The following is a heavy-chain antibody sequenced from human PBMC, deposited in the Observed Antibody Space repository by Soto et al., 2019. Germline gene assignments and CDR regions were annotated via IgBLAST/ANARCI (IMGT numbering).Heavy chain of an antibody. CDR1: GFTFSTYS. J-gene: IGHJ6*02. Sequence: GGSLRLSCAASGFTFSTYSMNWVRQAPGKGLEWVSYISSSSSTIFYTDSVKGRFTVSRDNAKNSLYLQMNSLRAEDTAVYYCARLNGYCVSTNCHGYYGMDVWGQGITVTVSS. CDR2: ISSSSSTI. V-gene: IGHV3-48*01. D-gene: IGHD2-2*03. CDR3: ARLNGYCVSTNCHGYYGMDV.